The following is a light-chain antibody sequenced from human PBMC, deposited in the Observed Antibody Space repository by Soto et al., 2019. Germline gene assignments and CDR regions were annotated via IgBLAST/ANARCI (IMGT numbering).Light chain of an antibody. J-gene: IGLJ3*02. CDR1: SGSVSTSYY. CDR3: VLYMGSGTGV. V-gene: IGLV8-61*01. CDR2: RTN. Sequence: QTVVTQEPSFSVSPGGTITLTCGLSSGSVSTSYYPSWYQQTPGQAPRTLIYRTNTRSSGVPDRFSGSILGNKAALTITGAQADDESDYYCVLYMGSGTGVFGGGTKLTVL.